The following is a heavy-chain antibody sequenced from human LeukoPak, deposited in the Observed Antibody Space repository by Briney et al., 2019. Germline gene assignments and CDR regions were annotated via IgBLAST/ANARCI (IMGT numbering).Heavy chain of an antibody. V-gene: IGHV4-39*01. D-gene: IGHD1-20*01. CDR2: IYYSGST. J-gene: IGHJ4*02. CDR3: ARHYNRDDLLDY. Sequence: PSETLSLTCTVSGGSISSSSYYWGWIRQPPGKGLEWIGSIYYSGSTYYNPSLKSRVTISVDTSKNQFSLKLSSVTAADTAVYYCARHYNRDDLLDYWGQGTLVTVS. CDR1: GGSISSSSYY.